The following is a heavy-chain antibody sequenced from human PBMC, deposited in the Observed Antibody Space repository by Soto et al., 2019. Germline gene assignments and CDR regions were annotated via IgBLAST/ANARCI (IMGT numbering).Heavy chain of an antibody. J-gene: IGHJ6*02. CDR1: GYTFTSYY. CDR2: INPSGGST. D-gene: IGHD5-18*01. CDR3: ARGGAMENYYYYGMDV. Sequence: ASVKVSCKASGYTFTSYYMHWVRQAPGQGLEWMGIINPSGGSTSYAQKFQGRVTITADESTSTAYMELSSLRSEDTAVYYCARGGAMENYYYYGMDVWGQGTTVTVSS. V-gene: IGHV1-46*01.